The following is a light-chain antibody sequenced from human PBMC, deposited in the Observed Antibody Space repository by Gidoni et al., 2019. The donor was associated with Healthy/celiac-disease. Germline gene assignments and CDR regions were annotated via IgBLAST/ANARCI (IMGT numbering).Light chain of an antibody. V-gene: IGLV7-46*01. Sequence: QAVVTQEPSLTVAPGGTVTLTCGSSTGAVTRGHYPYWFQQKPGQAPRTLSYATSNKHSWTPARVSRALLGGTAALTLSGAQPEDEAVYYCFLSYIGALVFGGGTTLSVL. CDR2: ATS. J-gene: IGLJ3*02. CDR3: FLSYIGALV. CDR1: TGAVTRGHY.